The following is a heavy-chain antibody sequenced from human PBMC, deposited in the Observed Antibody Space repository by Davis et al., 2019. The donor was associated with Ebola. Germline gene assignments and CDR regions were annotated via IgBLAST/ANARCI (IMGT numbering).Heavy chain of an antibody. CDR2: FRHGGRT. CDR1: GVSISDGRFH. V-gene: IGHV4-39*01. CDR3: ARHAAYCDPATCFSFDD. D-gene: IGHD2-21*01. J-gene: IGHJ4*02. Sequence: SETLSLTCTVSGVSISDGRFHWGWVRQPPGKGLAWIGSFRHGGRTYCNSSLESRLTVSADTSSNQLSLKLTSVTAADTALYFCARHAAYCDPATCFSFDDWGQGTLVTVSS.